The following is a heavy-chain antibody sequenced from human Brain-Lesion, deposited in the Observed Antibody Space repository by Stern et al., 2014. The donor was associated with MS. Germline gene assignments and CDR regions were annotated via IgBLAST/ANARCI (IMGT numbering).Heavy chain of an antibody. Sequence: VQLVESGPEVKKPGSSVQVSCKASGGTFGTYPLTWLRQAPGQGLEWMGRIIPIFGSPNYAQKFQGRVTITADRSTTTVYMKLSSLKSDDAAVYYCAKDGPALVTNWFDPWGRGTLVTVSS. J-gene: IGHJ5*02. CDR3: AKDGPALVTNWFDP. CDR2: IIPIFGSP. CDR1: GGTFGTYP. D-gene: IGHD5-18*01. V-gene: IGHV1-69*06.